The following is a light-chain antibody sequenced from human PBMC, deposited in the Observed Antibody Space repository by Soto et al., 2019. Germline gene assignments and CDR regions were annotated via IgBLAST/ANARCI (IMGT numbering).Light chain of an antibody. Sequence: QSALTQPPSASGSPGQSVTISCTGTSSDVGRYNYVSWYQQHPGKAPKLMIYEVTERPSGVPDRFSGSKSGNTASLTVSGLQDEDEADYYCSSHAGGYNYVFGTGTKVTVL. V-gene: IGLV2-8*01. J-gene: IGLJ1*01. CDR2: EVT. CDR1: SSDVGRYNY. CDR3: SSHAGGYNYV.